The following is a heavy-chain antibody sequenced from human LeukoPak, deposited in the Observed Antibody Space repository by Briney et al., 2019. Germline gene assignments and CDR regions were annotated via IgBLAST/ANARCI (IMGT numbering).Heavy chain of an antibody. D-gene: IGHD1-26*01. CDR2: IRTKTNSYAT. CDR3: TRRPDSGSPNFDY. V-gene: IGHV3-73*01. CDR1: GFTFSDSA. J-gene: IGHJ4*02. Sequence: PGGSLRLSCAASGFTFSDSAIHWVRQASGKGLQWVGRIRTKTNSYATAYAASVKGRFTISRDDSKNTAYLQMNSLKTEDTAVYYCTRRPDSGSPNFDYWGQGTLVTVSS.